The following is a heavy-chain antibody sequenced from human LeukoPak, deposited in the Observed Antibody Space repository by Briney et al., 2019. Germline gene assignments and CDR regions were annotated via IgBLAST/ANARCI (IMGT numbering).Heavy chain of an antibody. Sequence: PSETLSLTCTVSGGSISSGDYYWSWIRQPPGKGLEGIGYIYYSGSTYHNPSLKSRVTISVDTSKNQFSLKLSSVTAADTAVYYCARDDHAFDIWGQGTMVTVSS. CDR2: IYYSGST. CDR3: ARDDHAFDI. J-gene: IGHJ3*02. V-gene: IGHV4-30-4*01. CDR1: GGSISSGDYY.